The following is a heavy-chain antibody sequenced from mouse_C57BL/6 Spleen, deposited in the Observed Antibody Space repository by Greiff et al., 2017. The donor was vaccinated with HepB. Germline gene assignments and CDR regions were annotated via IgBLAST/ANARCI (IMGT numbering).Heavy chain of an antibody. Sequence: EVKVVESGGGLVKPGGSLKLSCAASGFTFSDYGMHWVRQAPEKGLEWVAYISSGSSTIYYADTVKGRFTISRDNAKNTLFLQMTSLRSEDTAMYYCARQEGQGFAYWGQGTLVTVSA. V-gene: IGHV5-17*01. CDR2: ISSGSSTI. CDR3: ARQEGQGFAY. J-gene: IGHJ3*01. D-gene: IGHD3-3*01. CDR1: GFTFSDYG.